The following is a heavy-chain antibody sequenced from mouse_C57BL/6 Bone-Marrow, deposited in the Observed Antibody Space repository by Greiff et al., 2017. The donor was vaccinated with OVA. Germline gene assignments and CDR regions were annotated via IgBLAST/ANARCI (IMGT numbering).Heavy chain of an antibody. CDR2: IRNKANGYTT. D-gene: IGHD1-1*01. J-gene: IGHJ4*01. V-gene: IGHV7-3*01. CDR3: ARSPYYGSSYEAMDY. Sequence: EVMLVESGGGLVQPGGSLSLSCAASGFTFTDYYMSWVRQPPGKALEWLGFIRNKANGYTTEYSASVKGRFTISRDNSQSILYLQMNALRAEDSATYYCARSPYYGSSYEAMDYWGQGTSVTVSS. CDR1: GFTFTDYY.